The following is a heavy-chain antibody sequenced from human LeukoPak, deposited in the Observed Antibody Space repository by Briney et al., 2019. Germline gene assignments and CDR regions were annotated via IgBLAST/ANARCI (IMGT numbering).Heavy chain of an antibody. Sequence: ASAKVSCKASGYTFTSYDINWVRQATGQGLEWMGWMNPNSGNTGYAQKFQGRVTMTRNTSISTAYMELSSLRSEDTAVYYCARAPGGYDSSGYYSDAFDIWGQGTMVTVSS. CDR1: GYTFTSYD. CDR2: MNPNSGNT. D-gene: IGHD3-22*01. J-gene: IGHJ3*02. CDR3: ARAPGGYDSSGYYSDAFDI. V-gene: IGHV1-8*01.